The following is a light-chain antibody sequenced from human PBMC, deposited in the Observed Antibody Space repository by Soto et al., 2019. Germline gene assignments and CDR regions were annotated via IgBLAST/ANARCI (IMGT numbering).Light chain of an antibody. CDR2: EVS. CDR1: SSDVGNYKY. CDR3: FSYTSSGTYV. Sequence: SCTGTSSDVGNYKYVSWYQQHPGKAPKLTIYEVSNRPSGVSNRFSGSKSGNTASLTISGLQAEDETDYYCFSYTSSGTYVFGTGTKVTVL. J-gene: IGLJ1*01. V-gene: IGLV2-14*01.